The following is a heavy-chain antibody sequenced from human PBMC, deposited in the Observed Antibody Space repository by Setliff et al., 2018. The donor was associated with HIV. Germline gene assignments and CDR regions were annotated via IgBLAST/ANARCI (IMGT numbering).Heavy chain of an antibody. D-gene: IGHD4-17*01. Sequence: PSETLSLTCAVYGGSFSDYYWSWIRQPPGKGLEWIGTIYYDGSTIYDPSLRSRVTMSVDTSKNQFSLKLSSVTAADTAVYYCARYSTLTTNFDYWGQGTLVTVSS. J-gene: IGHJ4*02. CDR3: ARYSTLTTNFDY. CDR1: GGSFSDYY. V-gene: IGHV4-34*10. CDR2: IYYDGST.